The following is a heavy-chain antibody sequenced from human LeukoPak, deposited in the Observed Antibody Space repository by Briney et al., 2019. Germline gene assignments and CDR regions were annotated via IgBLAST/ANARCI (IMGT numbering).Heavy chain of an antibody. J-gene: IGHJ5*02. CDR2: ISSSSSYI. V-gene: IGHV3-21*01. CDR3: ARDLVEGHGDYNWFDP. CDR1: GFTFSSYS. D-gene: IGHD4-17*01. Sequence: RGSLRLSCAASGFTFSSYSMNWVRQAPREGLEWVSSISSSSSYIYYADSVKGRFTISRDNAKNSLYLQMNSLRAEDTAVYYCARDLVEGHGDYNWFDPWGQGTLVTVSS.